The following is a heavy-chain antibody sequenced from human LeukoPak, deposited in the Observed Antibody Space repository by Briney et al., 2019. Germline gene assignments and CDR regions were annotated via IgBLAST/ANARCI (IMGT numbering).Heavy chain of an antibody. V-gene: IGHV3-21*01. Sequence: GGSLRLSCAASGFTVSSNYMSWVRQAPGKGLEWVSSISSSSSYIYYADSVKGRFTISRDNAKNSLYLQMNSLRAEDTAVYYCARGNSSSPGDYWGQGTLVTVSS. CDR3: ARGNSSSPGDY. D-gene: IGHD6-13*01. CDR2: ISSSSSYI. J-gene: IGHJ4*02. CDR1: GFTVSSNY.